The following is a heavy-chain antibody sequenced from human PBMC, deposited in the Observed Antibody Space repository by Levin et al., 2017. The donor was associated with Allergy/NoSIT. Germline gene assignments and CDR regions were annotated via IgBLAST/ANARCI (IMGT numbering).Heavy chain of an antibody. D-gene: IGHD3-22*01. CDR2: ISYDGSNK. CDR3: AKGRSYDSSGYYWSNAFDI. CDR1: GFTFSSYG. V-gene: IGHV3-30*18. J-gene: IGHJ3*02. Sequence: GGSLRLSCAASGFTFSSYGMHWVRQAPGKGLEWVAVISYDGSNKYYADSVKGRFTISRDNSKNTLYLQMNSLRAEDTAVYYCAKGRSYDSSGYYWSNAFDIWGQGTMVTVSS.